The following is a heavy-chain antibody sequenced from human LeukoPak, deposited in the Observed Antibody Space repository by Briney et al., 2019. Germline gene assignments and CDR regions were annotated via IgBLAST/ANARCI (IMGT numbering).Heavy chain of an antibody. CDR3: AKDAPPCSGGSCYSGYYFYGMDV. D-gene: IGHD2-15*01. V-gene: IGHV3-30*18. CDR2: ISYDGSNK. CDR1: GFTFSNAW. Sequence: GGSLRLSCAASGFTFSNAWMSWVRQAPGKGLEWGAVISYDGSNKYYADSVKGRFTISRDNSKNTLYLQMNSLRAEDTAVFYCAKDAPPCSGGSCYSGYYFYGMDVWGKGTTVTVSS. J-gene: IGHJ6*04.